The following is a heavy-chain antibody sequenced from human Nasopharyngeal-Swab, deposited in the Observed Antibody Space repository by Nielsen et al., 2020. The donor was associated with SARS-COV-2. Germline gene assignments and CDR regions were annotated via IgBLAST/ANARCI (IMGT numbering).Heavy chain of an antibody. CDR1: GDSVSSNNAA. J-gene: IGHJ3*02. D-gene: IGHD3-16*01. CDR2: TYYRSKWYN. Sequence: SQTLSLTCAISGDSVSSNNAAWNWIRQSPSRGLEWLGRTYYRSKWYNEYAASVKSRVTINPDTSKNQISLQVNSMTAEDTAVYYCARRQMGAHAFDIWGQETMVTVSS. CDR3: ARRQMGAHAFDI. V-gene: IGHV6-1*01.